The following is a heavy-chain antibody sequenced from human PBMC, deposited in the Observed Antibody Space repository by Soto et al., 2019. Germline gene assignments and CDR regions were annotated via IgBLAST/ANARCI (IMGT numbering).Heavy chain of an antibody. CDR2: IYYSGST. CDR3: ARVVANYYYYMDV. Sequence: SETLSLTCTVSGGSISSYYWSWIRQPPGKGLEWIGYIYYSGSTNYNPSLKSRVTISVDTSKNQFSLKLSSVTAADTAVYYCARVVANYYYYMDVWGKGTTVTVS. J-gene: IGHJ6*03. CDR1: GGSISSYY. V-gene: IGHV4-59*01. D-gene: IGHD2-15*01.